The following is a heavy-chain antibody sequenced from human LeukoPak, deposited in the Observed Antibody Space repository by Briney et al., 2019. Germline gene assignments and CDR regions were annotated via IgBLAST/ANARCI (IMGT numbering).Heavy chain of an antibody. V-gene: IGHV4-34*01. CDR1: GGSFSGYY. CDR2: INHSGST. D-gene: IGHD2-8*01. J-gene: IGHJ4*02. CDR3: ARGGSSNAIGRDY. Sequence: SETLSLTCAVYGGSFSGYYWSWIRQPPGKGLEWIGEINHSGSTNYNPSLKSRVTISVDTSKNQFSLKLSSVTAADTAVHYCARGGSSNAIGRDYWGQGTLVTVSS.